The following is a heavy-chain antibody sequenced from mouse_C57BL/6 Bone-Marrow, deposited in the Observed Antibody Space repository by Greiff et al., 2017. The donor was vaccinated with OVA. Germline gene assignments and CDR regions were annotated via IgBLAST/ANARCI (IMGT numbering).Heavy chain of an antibody. CDR3: ARSAVSNFAWFAD. J-gene: IGHJ3*01. CDR2: IHPNSGST. V-gene: IGHV1-64*01. D-gene: IGHD2-5*01. Sequence: QVQLQQPGAELVKPGASVKLSCKASGYTFTSYWMHWVKQRPGQGLEWIGMIHPNSGSTNYNEKFKSKATLTVDKSSSTAYMQLSSLTSEDSAVYYCARSAVSNFAWFADWGQGTLVTVSA. CDR1: GYTFTSYW.